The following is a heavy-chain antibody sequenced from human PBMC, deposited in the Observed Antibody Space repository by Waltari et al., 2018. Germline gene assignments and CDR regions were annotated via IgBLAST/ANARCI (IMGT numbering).Heavy chain of an antibody. CDR2: FNENKVDT. V-gene: IGHV1-2*06. CDR1: GYTFTDYY. CDR3: AKGGPAIFGVLNTKRFDC. D-gene: IGHD3-3*01. Sequence: QVQLVQSGAEVKKPGASVKVSCKASGYTFTDYYVHWVRQAPGQGLEWMGRFNENKVDTDNAQKFQGRVTMTGDTSLDTADMELSRLRSDDTAEYYCAKGGPAIFGVLNTKRFDCWGQGTPVTVSS. J-gene: IGHJ4*02.